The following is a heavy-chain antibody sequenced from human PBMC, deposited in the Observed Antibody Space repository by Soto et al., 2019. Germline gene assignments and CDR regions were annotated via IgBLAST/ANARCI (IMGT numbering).Heavy chain of an antibody. V-gene: IGHV3-53*01. CDR3: ARVPPRDFWSGYYSPYFDY. CDR1: GFTVSSNY. Sequence: GGSLRLSCAASGFTVSSNYMSWVRLAPGKGLEWVSVIYSRGSTYYADSVKGRFTISRDNSKNTLYLQMNSLRAEDTAVYYCARVPPRDFWSGYYSPYFDYWGQGTLVTVSS. CDR2: IYSRGST. D-gene: IGHD3-3*01. J-gene: IGHJ4*02.